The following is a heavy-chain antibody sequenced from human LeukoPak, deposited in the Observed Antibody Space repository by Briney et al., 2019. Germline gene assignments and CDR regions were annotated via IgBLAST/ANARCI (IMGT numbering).Heavy chain of an antibody. V-gene: IGHV3-23*01. CDR2: IDDGGGDT. CDR1: GFTFSRYV. J-gene: IGHJ6*04. Sequence: GGSLRLSCAASGFTFSRYVMNWVRQAPGKGLEWVSSIDDGGGDTYYADSVKGRFTISRDNSKNRLYLQMISLRVEDTAVYYCSKGIGENMLRGASVLDVWGKGTTVAVSS. D-gene: IGHD3-10*01. CDR3: SKGIGENMLRGASVLDV.